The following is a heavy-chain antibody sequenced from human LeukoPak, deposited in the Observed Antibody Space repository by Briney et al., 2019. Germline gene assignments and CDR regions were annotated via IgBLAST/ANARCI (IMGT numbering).Heavy chain of an antibody. J-gene: IGHJ5*02. CDR2: IYDGGST. CDR3: ARHDWFDP. CDR1: GFTISGDY. V-gene: IGHV3-66*04. Sequence: GGSLRLSCAVSGFTISGDYMSWVRQAPGKGLEWVSVIYDGGSTYYADSVKGRFTISRDNSKNTLYLQMNSLRVEDTAMYYCARHDWFDPWGQGTRITVSA.